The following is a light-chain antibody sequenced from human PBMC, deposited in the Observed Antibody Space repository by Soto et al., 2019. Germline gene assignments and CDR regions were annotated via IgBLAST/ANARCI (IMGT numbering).Light chain of an antibody. CDR1: QSVSSY. Sequence: EIVLTQSPATLSLSPGERATLSCRASQSVSSYLAWYQQKPGQAPRLLIYDASNRATGIPARFSGSGSGTAFTLTISSLEHEDVAVYYCQQRSNWPPVTFGQGTRLEIK. CDR2: DAS. CDR3: QQRSNWPPVT. J-gene: IGKJ5*01. V-gene: IGKV3-11*01.